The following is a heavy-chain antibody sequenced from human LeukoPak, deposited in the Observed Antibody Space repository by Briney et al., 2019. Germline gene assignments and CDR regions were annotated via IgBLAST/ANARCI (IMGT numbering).Heavy chain of an antibody. CDR2: ISGSGGST. Sequence: GGSLRLSCAASGFTFSSYAMSWVRQAPGKGMEWVSAISGSGGSTYYADSVKGRFTISRNNSKNTLYLQMYSLRAEDTAVYYCAKDLYYYDTSGNAFDIWGQGTMVTVS. J-gene: IGHJ3*02. D-gene: IGHD3-22*01. CDR3: AKDLYYYDTSGNAFDI. CDR1: GFTFSSYA. V-gene: IGHV3-23*01.